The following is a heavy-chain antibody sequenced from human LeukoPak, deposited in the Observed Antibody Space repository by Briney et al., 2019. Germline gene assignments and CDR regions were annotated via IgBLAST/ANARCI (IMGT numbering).Heavy chain of an antibody. CDR3: ARRAGGYSHPYDY. J-gene: IGHJ4*02. D-gene: IGHD4-23*01. V-gene: IGHV3-7*01. CDR1: GFTFSSYE. CDR2: IKQDGSEK. Sequence: GGSLRLSCVVSGFTFSSYEMNWVRQAPGKGLEWVANIKQDGSEKYYVDSVKGRFTISRDNAKNSVYLQMNSLRAEDTAVYYCARRAGGYSHPYDYWGQGTLVTVSS.